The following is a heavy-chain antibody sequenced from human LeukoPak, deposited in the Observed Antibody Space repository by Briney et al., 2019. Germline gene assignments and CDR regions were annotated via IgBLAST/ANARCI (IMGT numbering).Heavy chain of an antibody. CDR1: GFTFSSYA. CDR2: ISSSRSGT. D-gene: IGHD3-22*01. V-gene: IGHV3-23*01. CDR3: AKVVNSGYYYYFDY. J-gene: IGHJ4*02. Sequence: GGSLRLSCAASGFTFSSYAMSWVRQAPGKGLEWVSAISSSRSGTYYLDSVKGRFTISRDNSKNTLYLQVNGLRVEDTAVYYCAKVVNSGYYYYFDYWGQGTLVTVSS.